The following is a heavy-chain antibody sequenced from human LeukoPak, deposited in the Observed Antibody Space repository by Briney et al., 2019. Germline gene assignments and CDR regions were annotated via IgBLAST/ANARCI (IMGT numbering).Heavy chain of an antibody. CDR1: GYTFTSYD. CDR3: ARAGVPYYDILTGYYIEAYNWFDP. V-gene: IGHV1-2*02. CDR2: INPNSGGT. Sequence: GASVKVSCKASGYTFTSYDINWVRQATGQGLEWMGWINPNSGGTNYAQKFQGRVTMTRDTSISTAYMELSRLRSDDTAVYYCARAGVPYYDILTGYYIEAYNWFDPWGQGTLVTVSS. D-gene: IGHD3-9*01. J-gene: IGHJ5*02.